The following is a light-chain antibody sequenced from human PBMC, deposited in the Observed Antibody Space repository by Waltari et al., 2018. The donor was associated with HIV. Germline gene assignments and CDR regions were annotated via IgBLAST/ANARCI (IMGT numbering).Light chain of an antibody. CDR3: GTLDSSLSVV. CDR1: SGNIEDNE. CDR2: AKD. V-gene: IGLV1-51*01. Sequence: QSVLTQPPSVSAAPGQKVTISCSGSSGNIEDNEVSWYQQLPGKAPKLLIYAKDKRPSGIPDRFSGSKSVTAATLGITGLQTGDEAHYYCGTLDSSLSVVFGAGTKLTVL. J-gene: IGLJ2*01.